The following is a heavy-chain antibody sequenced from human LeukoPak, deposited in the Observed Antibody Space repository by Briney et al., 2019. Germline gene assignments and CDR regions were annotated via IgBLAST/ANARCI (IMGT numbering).Heavy chain of an antibody. CDR1: GGSISSYY. V-gene: IGHV4-4*07. D-gene: IGHD3-22*01. Sequence: SETLSLTCTVSGGSISSYYWSWIRQPAGKGLEWIGRIYTSGSTNYNPSFKSRVTMSVGTSKNQFSLKLSSVTAADTAVYYCARSLYWYDRFDYWGQGTLVTVSS. CDR2: IYTSGST. J-gene: IGHJ4*02. CDR3: ARSLYWYDRFDY.